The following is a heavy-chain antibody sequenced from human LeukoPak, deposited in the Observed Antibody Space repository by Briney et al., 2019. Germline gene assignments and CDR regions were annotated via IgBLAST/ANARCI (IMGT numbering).Heavy chain of an antibody. Sequence: GGSLRLSCAASGFSLSSYAMSWVRQAPGKGLEWVSGISGSDGSAYYADSVKGRFTLSRDNSKNTLYLQMNRLRAEDTAVYYCAKIRMAGSSTWYPNDYWGQGTLVTVSS. CDR1: GFSLSSYA. J-gene: IGHJ4*02. D-gene: IGHD6-13*01. CDR2: ISGSDGSA. V-gene: IGHV3-23*01. CDR3: AKIRMAGSSTWYPNDY.